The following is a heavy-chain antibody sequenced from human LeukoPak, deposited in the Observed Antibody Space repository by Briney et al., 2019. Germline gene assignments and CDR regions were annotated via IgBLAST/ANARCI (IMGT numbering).Heavy chain of an antibody. D-gene: IGHD6-13*01. J-gene: IGHJ3*02. Sequence: SETLSLTCTVSGDSMRSFYWSFIRQPAGKGLEWIGRIHTSGTTWYNASLKSRVAMSVDTSKNQFSLRLTSVTAADTAVYYCARWEAGTGAFDIWGQGTMVTVSS. CDR1: GDSMRSFY. CDR2: IHTSGTT. CDR3: ARWEAGTGAFDI. V-gene: IGHV4-4*07.